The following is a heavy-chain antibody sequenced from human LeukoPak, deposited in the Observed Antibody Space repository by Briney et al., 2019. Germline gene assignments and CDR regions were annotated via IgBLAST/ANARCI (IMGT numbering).Heavy chain of an antibody. CDR3: ARASYASESPPFDN. CDR1: SGSISSYY. J-gene: IGHJ4*02. CDR2: IYYSGST. D-gene: IGHD3-10*01. V-gene: IGHV4-59*01. Sequence: SETLSLTCTVSSGSISSYYRSCIRQPPGKGLEWIGYIYYSGSTNYNPSLKSRVTISVDTSKNQFSLKLNSVTAADTAVYYCARASYASESPPFDNWGQGTLVTVSP.